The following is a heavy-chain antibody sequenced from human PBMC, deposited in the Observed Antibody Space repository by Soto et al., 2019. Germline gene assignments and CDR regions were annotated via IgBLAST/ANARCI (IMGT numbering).Heavy chain of an antibody. D-gene: IGHD5-18*01. CDR3: ARLDSAMVTYGLDV. Sequence: GASVKVSCKASGYTFTSYYMHWVRQAPGQGLEWMGIINPSGGSTSYAQKLQGRVTMTTDTSTSTAYMELRSLISDDTAVYYCARLDSAMVTYGLDVWGQGTTVTVSS. CDR1: GYTFTSYY. V-gene: IGHV1-46*01. J-gene: IGHJ6*02. CDR2: INPSGGST.